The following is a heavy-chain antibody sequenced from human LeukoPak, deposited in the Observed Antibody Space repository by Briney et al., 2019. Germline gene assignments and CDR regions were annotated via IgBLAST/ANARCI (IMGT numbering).Heavy chain of an antibody. D-gene: IGHD2-15*01. Sequence: GGSLRLSCAASGFTLSRYGMHWVRQAPGKGLEWVSSIRGSDGTTHYADSVKGRFSISRDNSKNTLSLQMNSLRAEDTAVYYCARVIGGIDPFDYWGQGALVTVSS. CDR2: IRGSDGTT. V-gene: IGHV3-23*01. J-gene: IGHJ4*02. CDR1: GFTLSRYG. CDR3: ARVIGGIDPFDY.